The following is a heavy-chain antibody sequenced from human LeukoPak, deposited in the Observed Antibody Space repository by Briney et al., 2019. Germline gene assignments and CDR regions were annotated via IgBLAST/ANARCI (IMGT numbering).Heavy chain of an antibody. V-gene: IGHV4-4*02. D-gene: IGHD2-2*01. Sequence: SGTLSLTCAVSGGSICSSNWWSWVRQPPGKGLEWIGEIYHSGSTNYNPSLKSRVTISVDKSKNQFSLKLSSVTAADTAVYYCARIVVVPAAIEYYFDYWGQGTLVTVSS. CDR2: IYHSGST. CDR3: ARIVVVPAAIEYYFDY. J-gene: IGHJ4*02. CDR1: GGSICSSNW.